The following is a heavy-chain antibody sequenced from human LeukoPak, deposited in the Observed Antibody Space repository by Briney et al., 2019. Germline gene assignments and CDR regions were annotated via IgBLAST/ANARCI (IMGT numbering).Heavy chain of an antibody. J-gene: IGHJ4*02. Sequence: GGSLRLSCAASGFSFSTYGLHWVRQAPGKGLEWVAVISYDGSNTYYTDSVKGRFTISRDNSKNTLYLQMNSLRAEDTAVYYCAKPIVAHYYFDYWGQGTLVTVSS. CDR2: ISYDGSNT. CDR3: AKPIVAHYYFDY. CDR1: GFSFSTYG. D-gene: IGHD3-22*01. V-gene: IGHV3-30*18.